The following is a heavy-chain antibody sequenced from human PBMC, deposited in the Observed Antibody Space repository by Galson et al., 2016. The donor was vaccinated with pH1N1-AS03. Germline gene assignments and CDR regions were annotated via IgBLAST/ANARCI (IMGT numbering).Heavy chain of an antibody. J-gene: IGHJ4*02. Sequence: ETLSLPCNVSGGSFTYYYWSWIRQPPGKGLEWIGYIYYSGSTNYHPSLRSRLTISLDTSKNQISLELSSVTAADTAVYYCARHGRPHSGVLTALTAFDYWGPGALVTVSS. V-gene: IGHV4-59*08. CDR2: IYYSGST. CDR1: GGSFTYYY. D-gene: IGHD3-9*01. CDR3: ARHGRPHSGVLTALTAFDY.